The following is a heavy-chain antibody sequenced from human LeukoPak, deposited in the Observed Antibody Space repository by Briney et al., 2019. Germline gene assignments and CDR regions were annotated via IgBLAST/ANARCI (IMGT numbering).Heavy chain of an antibody. CDR1: GFTFTTYW. V-gene: IGHV3-7*01. D-gene: IGHD3-3*02. CDR2: INQDGSEK. Sequence: GGSLRLSCAASGFTFTTYWMGWVRQAPGKGLEWVANINQDGSEKYYVDSVKGRFTISRDNAKNSLYLQMNSLRGEDTAVYYCARLRRSRLAEFDYWGQGTLVTVSS. CDR3: ARLRRSRLAEFDY. J-gene: IGHJ4*02.